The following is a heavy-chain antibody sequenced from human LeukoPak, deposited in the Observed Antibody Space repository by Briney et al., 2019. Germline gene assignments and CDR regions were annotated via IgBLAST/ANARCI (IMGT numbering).Heavy chain of an antibody. CDR2: ISPSGITT. V-gene: IGHV3-11*04. D-gene: IGHD1-26*01. CDR1: GFTFSDYY. Sequence: GGSLRLSCAASGFTFSDYYMTWISQAPGKGLEWVSYISPSGITTYYTDSVKGRFTISRDNAKNSLSLQINSLRVDDTALYYCARAYTGSFSGTLQYWGRGTLVTVSS. CDR3: ARAYTGSFSGTLQY. J-gene: IGHJ4*02.